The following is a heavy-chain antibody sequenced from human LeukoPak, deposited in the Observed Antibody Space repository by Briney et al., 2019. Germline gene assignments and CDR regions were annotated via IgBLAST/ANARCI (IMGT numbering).Heavy chain of an antibody. CDR1: GGSISSSSYY. CDR3: AREDTVTTGATWYNWFDP. V-gene: IGHV4-39*07. J-gene: IGHJ5*02. CDR2: IYYSGST. D-gene: IGHD4-17*01. Sequence: SETLSLTCTVPGGSISSSSYYWGWIRQPPGKGLEWIGSIYYSGSTYYNPSLKSRVTISVDTSKNQFSLKLSSVTAADTAVYYCAREDTVTTGATWYNWFDPWGQGTLVTVSS.